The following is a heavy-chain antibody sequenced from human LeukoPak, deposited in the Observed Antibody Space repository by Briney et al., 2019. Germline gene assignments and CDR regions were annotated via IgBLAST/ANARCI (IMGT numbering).Heavy chain of an antibody. V-gene: IGHV3-30*18. D-gene: IGHD5-18*01. CDR3: ANTRGGYSYGCLHY. Sequence: PGRSLRLSCAASGFTFSSYGMHWVRQAPGKGLEWVAVISYDGSNKYYADSVKGRFTISRDNSKNTLYLQMNSLRAEDTAVYYCANTRGGYSYGCLHYWGQGTLVTVSS. J-gene: IGHJ4*02. CDR1: GFTFSSYG. CDR2: ISYDGSNK.